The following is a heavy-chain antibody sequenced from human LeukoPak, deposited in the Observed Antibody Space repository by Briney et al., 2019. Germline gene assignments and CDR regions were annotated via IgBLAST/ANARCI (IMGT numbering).Heavy chain of an antibody. Sequence: KPSETLSLTCTVSGGSISSSSYYWGWIRQPPGKGLEWIGSIYYSGSTYYTPSLKSRVTISVDTSKNQFSLKLSSVTAADTAVYYCARHYGDYDPAYYYYYMDVWGKGTTVTVSS. CDR3: ARHYGDYDPAYYYYYMDV. CDR2: IYYSGST. V-gene: IGHV4-39*01. J-gene: IGHJ6*03. D-gene: IGHD4-17*01. CDR1: GGSISSSSYY.